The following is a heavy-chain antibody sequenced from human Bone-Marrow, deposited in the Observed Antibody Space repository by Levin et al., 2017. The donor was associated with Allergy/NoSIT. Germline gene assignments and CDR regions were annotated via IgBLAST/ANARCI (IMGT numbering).Heavy chain of an antibody. Sequence: SETLSLSCTVSGGSVTTGNYYWTWIRQPPGKGLEWIGYIYYTGSTLYDPALKSRVTISLEPSKNQFSLKLTSVTAADTAVYYCAREDMSTSLDYWGQGNLVTVSS. CDR2: IYYTGST. CDR3: AREDMSTSLDY. CDR1: GGSVTTGNYY. J-gene: IGHJ4*02. D-gene: IGHD5/OR15-5a*01. V-gene: IGHV4-61*01.